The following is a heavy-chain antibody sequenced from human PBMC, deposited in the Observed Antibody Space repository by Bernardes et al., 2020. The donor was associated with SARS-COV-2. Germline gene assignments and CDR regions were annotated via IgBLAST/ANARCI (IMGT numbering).Heavy chain of an antibody. CDR1: GVTVSNGI. CDR2: IYSGTDI. V-gene: IGHV3-53*05. CDR3: ARDLTIMGMDR. D-gene: IGHD5-12*01. J-gene: IGHJ6*02. Sequence: GGSLRLTCAVSGVTVSNGIRKWVRRAPAKGLEWGSGIYSGTDIKYADPVKGRLTISRDNSKNTEYLQMNSLRPDDTAVYYCARDLTIMGMDRCGHGSTVKVSS.